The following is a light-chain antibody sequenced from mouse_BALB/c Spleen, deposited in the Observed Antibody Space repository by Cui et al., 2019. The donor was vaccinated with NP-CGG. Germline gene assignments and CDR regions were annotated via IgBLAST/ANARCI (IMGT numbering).Light chain of an antibody. CDR1: TGAVTTSNY. CDR3: ALWYSNHWV. CDR2: GTN. V-gene: IGLV1*01. Sequence: HAVVTQESPLTTSPGETVTLTCRSSTGAVTTSNYANWVQEKPDHLFTGLIGGTNNRAPGVPARFSGSLIGDKAALTITEAQTEDEAIYFCALWYSNHWVFGGGTKLTVL. J-gene: IGLJ1*01.